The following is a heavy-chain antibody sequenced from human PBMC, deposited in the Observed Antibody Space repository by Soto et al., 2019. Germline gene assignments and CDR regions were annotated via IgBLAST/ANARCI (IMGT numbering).Heavy chain of an antibody. D-gene: IGHD2-15*01. CDR3: ARDSHCSDSSCYSGWFDP. Sequence: QVQLQESGPGLVKPSETLSLTCGVSGGSISGYYWSWIRQPPGKGLGWSGFILKSGSTNYNPSLKSRVPLSLDTPTNTFYLKLRSVTAAATAVYYCARDSHCSDSSCYSGWFDPWGQGILVTVSS. J-gene: IGHJ5*02. CDR2: ILKSGST. CDR1: GGSISGYY. V-gene: IGHV4-59*01.